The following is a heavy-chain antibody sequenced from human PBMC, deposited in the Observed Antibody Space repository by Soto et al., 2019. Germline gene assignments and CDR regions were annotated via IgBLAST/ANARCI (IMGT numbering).Heavy chain of an antibody. CDR3: ARSGPRRGYSYGYVLY. Sequence: GGSLRLSCAASGFTVSSNYMSWVRQAPGKGLEWVSVIYSGGSTYYADSVKGRFTISRDNSKNTLYLQMNSLRAEDTAVYYSARSGPRRGYSYGYVLYWGQGTLVTVSS. V-gene: IGHV3-66*01. CDR1: GFTVSSNY. CDR2: IYSGGST. J-gene: IGHJ4*02. D-gene: IGHD5-18*01.